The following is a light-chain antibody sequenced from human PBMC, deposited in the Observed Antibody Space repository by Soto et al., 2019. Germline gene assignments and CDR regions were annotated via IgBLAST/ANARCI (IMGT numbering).Light chain of an antibody. CDR2: DAS. CDR3: QQYGSSPIT. J-gene: IGKJ5*01. V-gene: IGKV3-20*01. CDR1: QSVSSY. Sequence: EIVLTQSPATLSLSPGERATLSCRASQSVSSYLAWYQQKPGQAPRLLIYDASNRATGIPARFSGSESGTDFTLTISRLEPEDFVVYYCQQYGSSPITFGQGTRLEIK.